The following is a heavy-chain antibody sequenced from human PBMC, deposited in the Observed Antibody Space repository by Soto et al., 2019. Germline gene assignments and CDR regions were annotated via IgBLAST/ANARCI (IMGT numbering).Heavy chain of an antibody. CDR1: GYTFTSYG. Sequence: QVQLVQSGAEVKKPGASVKVSCKASGYTFTSYGISWVRQAPGQGLEWMGWISAYNGNTNYAQKLQGRVTMTTDTTTSTAYMELRSLRSDDTAVYYCARCGYSYGYNDYYYYGRDVWGQGTTVTVSS. CDR2: ISAYNGNT. D-gene: IGHD5-18*01. J-gene: IGHJ6*02. V-gene: IGHV1-18*01. CDR3: ARCGYSYGYNDYYYYGRDV.